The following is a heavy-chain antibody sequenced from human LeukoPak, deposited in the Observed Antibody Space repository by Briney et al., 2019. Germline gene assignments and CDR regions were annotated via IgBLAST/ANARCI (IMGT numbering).Heavy chain of an antibody. CDR2: IKQDGSEI. D-gene: IGHD6-19*01. V-gene: IGHV3-7*01. Sequence: GGSLRLSCAASGFTFRNYWMSWVRQAPGKGLEWVANIKQDGSEIYYVDSVKGRFNFSRDNVKNSLYLQMNSLRAEDTAVYYCAREGSDWNYYYYMDVWGKGTTVTISS. J-gene: IGHJ6*03. CDR1: GFTFRNYW. CDR3: AREGSDWNYYYYMDV.